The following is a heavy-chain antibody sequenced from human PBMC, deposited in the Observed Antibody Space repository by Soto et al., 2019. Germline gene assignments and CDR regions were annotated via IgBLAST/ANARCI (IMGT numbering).Heavy chain of an antibody. CDR1: GGTFSSYA. V-gene: IGHV1-69*13. Sequence: ASVKVSCKASGGTFSSYAISWVRQAPGQGLEWMGGIIPIFGTANYAQKFQGRVTITADESTSTAYMELSSLRSEDTAVYYCARGGPLAAADPLLEPIDYWGQGTLVTVSS. CDR2: IIPIFGTA. CDR3: ARGGPLAAADPLLEPIDY. J-gene: IGHJ4*02. D-gene: IGHD6-13*01.